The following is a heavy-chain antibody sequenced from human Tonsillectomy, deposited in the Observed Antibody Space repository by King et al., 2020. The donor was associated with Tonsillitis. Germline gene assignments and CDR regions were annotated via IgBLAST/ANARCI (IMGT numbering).Heavy chain of an antibody. CDR3: ARLDHHGSSWYYFDY. Sequence: TLKESGPALVKPTQTLTLTCTFSGFSLSTSGMCVSWIRQPPGKALEWLAVIDWDDDKYYSTSLKTRLTISKDTSKNQVVLTMTNMDPVDTATYYCARLDHHGSSWYYFDYWGQGTLVTVSS. J-gene: IGHJ4*02. D-gene: IGHD6-13*01. CDR1: GFSLSTSGMC. CDR2: IDWDDDK. V-gene: IGHV2-70*01.